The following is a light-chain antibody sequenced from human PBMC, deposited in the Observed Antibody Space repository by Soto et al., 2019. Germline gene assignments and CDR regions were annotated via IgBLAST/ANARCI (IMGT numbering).Light chain of an antibody. CDR2: GAS. CDR1: QSVSSN. V-gene: IGKV3-11*01. Sequence: EIVLTQSPATLSLSPGERATLSCRASQSVSSNLARYQQKPGQAPRLLIYGASNRATGIPDRVSGSGSGTEFTLTISSLQPEDYATYYCHQTYNALYTFGQGTKVDIK. J-gene: IGKJ2*01. CDR3: HQTYNALYT.